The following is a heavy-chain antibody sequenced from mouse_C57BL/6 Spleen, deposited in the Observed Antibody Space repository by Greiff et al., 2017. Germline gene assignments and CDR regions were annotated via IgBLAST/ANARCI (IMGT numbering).Heavy chain of an antibody. J-gene: IGHJ4*01. D-gene: IGHD2-5*01. CDR1: GYTFTSYW. CDR3: ARGSNYVPYALDY. Sequence: VQLKQPGTELVKPGASVKLSCKASGYTFTSYWMHWVKQRPGQGLEWIGNINPSNGGTNYNEKFKSKATLTVDKSSSTAYMQLSSLTSEDSAVYYCARGSNYVPYALDYWGQGTSVTVSS. CDR2: INPSNGGT. V-gene: IGHV1-53*01.